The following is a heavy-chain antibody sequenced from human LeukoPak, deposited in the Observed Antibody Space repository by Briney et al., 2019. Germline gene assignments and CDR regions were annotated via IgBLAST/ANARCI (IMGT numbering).Heavy chain of an antibody. D-gene: IGHD3-3*01. J-gene: IGHJ5*02. CDR1: VGSFSGYY. V-gene: IGHV4-34*01. CDR2: VNHSGST. Sequence: SETLSLTCAVYVGSFSGYYWSWIRQPPGKGLEWIGEVNHSGSTNYNPSLKSRVTISVDTSKNQFSLKLSSVTAADTAVYYCARGAYYDFWSGYPKYNWFDPWGQGTLVTVSS. CDR3: ARGAYYDFWSGYPKYNWFDP.